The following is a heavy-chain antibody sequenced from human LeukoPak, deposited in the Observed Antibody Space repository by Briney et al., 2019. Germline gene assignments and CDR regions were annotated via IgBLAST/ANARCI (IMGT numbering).Heavy chain of an antibody. CDR2: IYPGGTT. Sequence: PSESLSLTCTVSGGSISRYFWSWIRQPAGKGLQWIGRIYPGGTTTYNPSLRSRVTMSVDTSKSQFSLKLTSLTAADAAVYYCARGAANGSFYDWFDPWGQGTRVTVSS. J-gene: IGHJ5*02. V-gene: IGHV4-4*07. CDR3: ARGAANGSFYDWFDP. D-gene: IGHD1-26*01. CDR1: GGSISRYF.